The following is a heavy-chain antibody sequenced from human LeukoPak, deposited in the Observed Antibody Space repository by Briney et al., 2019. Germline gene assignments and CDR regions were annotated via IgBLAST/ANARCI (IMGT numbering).Heavy chain of an antibody. D-gene: IGHD5-12*01. CDR3: AKTSRRDSAYDSPFDY. J-gene: IGHJ4*02. V-gene: IGHV3-23*01. CDR2: VRGSGTDT. CDR1: GFTFSTYA. Sequence: GGSLRLSCAASGFTFSTYAMTWVRQAPGKGLEWVSAVRGSGTDTYYAESVKGRFTISRDNSKNTLYLQMNSLRAEDTAIYYCAKTSRRDSAYDSPFDYWGQGTLVTVSS.